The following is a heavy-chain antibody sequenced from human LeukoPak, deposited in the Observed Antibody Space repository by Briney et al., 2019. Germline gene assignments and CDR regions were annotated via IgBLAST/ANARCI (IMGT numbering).Heavy chain of an antibody. J-gene: IGHJ4*02. Sequence: ASVKVSCKASGYTFTSYYMHWVRQAPGQGHEWMGIINPSGGSTSYAQKFQGRVTMTRDTSTSTVYMELSSLRSEDTAEYYCARADIVLMVYAASFDYWGQGTLVTVSS. D-gene: IGHD2-8*01. CDR2: INPSGGST. CDR1: GYTFTSYY. CDR3: ARADIVLMVYAASFDY. V-gene: IGHV1-46*01.